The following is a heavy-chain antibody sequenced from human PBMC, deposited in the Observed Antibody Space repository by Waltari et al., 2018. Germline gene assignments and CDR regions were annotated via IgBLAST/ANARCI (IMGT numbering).Heavy chain of an antibody. CDR3: ARVKGSGSYFRLNY. J-gene: IGHJ4*02. CDR1: GYTCTGYY. CDR2: INPNSGGT. V-gene: IGHV1-2*02. D-gene: IGHD1-26*01. Sequence: QVQLVQSGAEVKKPGASVKVSCQASGYTCTGYYMHWVRPATGQGPERMGWINPNSGGTNYAQKFQGRVHITRDTSISTAYMELGRLRSDDTAVYYCARVKGSGSYFRLNYWGQGTLVTVSS.